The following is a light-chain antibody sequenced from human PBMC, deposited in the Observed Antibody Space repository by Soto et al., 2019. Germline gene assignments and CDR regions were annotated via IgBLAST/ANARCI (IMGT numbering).Light chain of an antibody. CDR3: CSYAGTYTYV. CDR2: KXN. Sequence: QSVLTQPPSASGSPGQSFAISCTGTXXDVGGYXYVSWYQQXPGKAPELXXYKXNKRPSGVPYRFSGSKSGNTASLTISGLQAEDEADYYCCSYAGTYTYVCGTGTKVTVL. J-gene: IGLJ1*01. V-gene: IGLV2-8*01. CDR1: XXDVGGYXY.